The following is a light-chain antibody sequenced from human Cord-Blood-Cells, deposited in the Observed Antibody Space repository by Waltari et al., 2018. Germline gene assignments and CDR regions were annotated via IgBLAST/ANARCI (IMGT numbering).Light chain of an antibody. CDR1: QSISSY. Sequence: DIQMTQSPSPLSASVGDRVTIPCRASQSISSYLNWYQQKPGKAPKLLVNAASSLQSGVPSKFSGSGSGTDFALTISSLQPEDFATYYCQQSYSTPWTVGQGTKVEIK. CDR3: QQSYSTPWT. V-gene: IGKV1-39*01. J-gene: IGKJ1*01. CDR2: AAS.